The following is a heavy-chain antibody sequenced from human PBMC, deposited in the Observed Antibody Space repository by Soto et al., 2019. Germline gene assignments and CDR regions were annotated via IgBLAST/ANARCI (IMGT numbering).Heavy chain of an antibody. CDR3: AKDELRYFDWLSNDY. CDR2: ISGSGGST. CDR1: GFTFSSYA. Sequence: GGSLRLSCAASGFTFSSYAMSWVRQAPGKGLEWVSAISGSGGSTYYADSVKGRFTISRDNSKNTLYLQMNSLRAEDTAVYYCAKDELRYFDWLSNDYWGQGTLVTVSS. J-gene: IGHJ4*02. V-gene: IGHV3-23*01. D-gene: IGHD3-9*01.